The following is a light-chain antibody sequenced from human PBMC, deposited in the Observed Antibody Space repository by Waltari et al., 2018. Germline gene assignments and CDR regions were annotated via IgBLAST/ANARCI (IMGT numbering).Light chain of an antibody. Sequence: QSVFTQPPSVSAAQGQKVTTSCSGSSPTIRNDHGYSYQQLPRTAPKLCIYENSKRPSGIPDRFSGSKSGTSATLGITGLLTGDEADYYCGTWDTTLSALIFGGGTKLTVL. V-gene: IGLV1-51*01. J-gene: IGLJ2*01. CDR2: ENS. CDR1: SPTIRNDH. CDR3: GTWDTTLSALI.